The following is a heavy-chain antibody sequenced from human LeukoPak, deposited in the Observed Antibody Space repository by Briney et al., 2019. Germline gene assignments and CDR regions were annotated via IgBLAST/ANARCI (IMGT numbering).Heavy chain of an antibody. Sequence: ASVKVSCKASGGTFSSYAISWVRQAPGQGLEWMGGITPIFGTANYAQKFQGRVTITADESTSTAYMELSSLRSEDTAVYYCARQYCSGGSCYVADYWGQGTLVTVSS. D-gene: IGHD2-15*01. J-gene: IGHJ4*02. CDR2: ITPIFGTA. CDR3: ARQYCSGGSCYVADY. CDR1: GGTFSSYA. V-gene: IGHV1-69*13.